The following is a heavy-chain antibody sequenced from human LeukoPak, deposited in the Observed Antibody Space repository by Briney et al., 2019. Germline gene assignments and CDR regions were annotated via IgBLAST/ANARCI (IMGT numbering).Heavy chain of an antibody. CDR3: ARGRDSLTDY. V-gene: IGHV4-34*01. CDR1: GGSFSGYY. Sequence: SETLSLTCAVYGGSFSGYYWSWIRQPPGKGLEWIGEINHSGSTNYNPPLKSRVTISVDTSKNQFSLKLSSVTAADTAVYYCARGRDSLTDYWGQGTLVTVSS. CDR2: INHSGST. D-gene: IGHD2-21*01. J-gene: IGHJ4*02.